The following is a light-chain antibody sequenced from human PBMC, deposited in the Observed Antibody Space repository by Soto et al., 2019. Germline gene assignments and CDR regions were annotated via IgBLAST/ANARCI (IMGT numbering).Light chain of an antibody. CDR1: QDIRIY. Sequence: DIQMTQSPSSLSASVGDRVTITCQASQDIRIYLNWYQQKPGKAPSLLIYDASNLRTGVPLRFSGSSSGTDFTLTISSLQPEDIETYYCQHYAPLPPLSFGGGTRLEIK. CDR3: QHYAPLPPLS. CDR2: DAS. V-gene: IGKV1-33*01. J-gene: IGKJ4*01.